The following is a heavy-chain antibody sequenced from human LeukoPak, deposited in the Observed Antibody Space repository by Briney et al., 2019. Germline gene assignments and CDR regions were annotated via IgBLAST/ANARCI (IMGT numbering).Heavy chain of an antibody. CDR2: INHSGST. J-gene: IGHJ5*02. CDR3: ARASSFMTTVTTPIRGYNWFDP. CDR1: GGSISSSSYY. Sequence: PSETLSLTCTVSGGSISSSSYYWGWIRQPPGKGLEWIGEINHSGSTNYNPSLKSRVTISVDTSKNQFSLKLSSVTAADTAVYYCARASSFMTTVTTPIRGYNWFDPWGQGTLVTVSS. D-gene: IGHD4-17*01. V-gene: IGHV4-39*07.